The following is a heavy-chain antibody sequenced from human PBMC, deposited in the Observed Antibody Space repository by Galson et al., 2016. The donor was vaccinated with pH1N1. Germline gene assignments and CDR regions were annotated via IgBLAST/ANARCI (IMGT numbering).Heavy chain of an antibody. CDR1: GYPFTRYY. D-gene: IGHD1-26*01. Sequence: SVKVSCKASGYPFTRYYFHWVRQAPGQRLEWIGVIDPSNGGTTYAQKFQARVTMTRDTSTSTVYMDLSSLKAEDTAVYYCTRDLGRLRDYWGQGTLVTVSS. CDR3: TRDLGRLRDY. V-gene: IGHV1-46*01. CDR2: IDPSNGGT. J-gene: IGHJ4*02.